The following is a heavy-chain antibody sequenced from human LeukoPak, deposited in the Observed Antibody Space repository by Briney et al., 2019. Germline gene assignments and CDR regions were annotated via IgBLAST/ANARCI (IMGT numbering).Heavy chain of an antibody. J-gene: IGHJ6*03. CDR1: GGSISSGSYY. CDR3: ARDLSSSSGGGYYYYYMDV. D-gene: IGHD6-6*01. V-gene: IGHV4-61*02. CDR2: IYTSGST. Sequence: SETLSLTYTVSGGSISSGSYYWSWIRQPAGKGLEWIGRIYTSGSTNYNPSLKSRVTISVDTSKNQFSLKLSSVTAADTAVYYCARDLSSSSGGGYYYYYMDVWGKGTTVTVSS.